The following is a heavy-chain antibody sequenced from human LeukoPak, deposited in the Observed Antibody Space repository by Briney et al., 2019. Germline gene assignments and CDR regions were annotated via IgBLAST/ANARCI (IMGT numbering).Heavy chain of an antibody. D-gene: IGHD1-26*01. V-gene: IGHV3-23*01. Sequence: GGTLRLSCAASGIIFSSYGMSWVRQAPGKGLECVAGISGSGVTTYYADSVKGRFTISRDNSKNTLYLQVNSLRAEDTAVYHCAKDRVGAMFYFDYWGQGTLVTVCS. CDR3: AKDRVGAMFYFDY. J-gene: IGHJ4*02. CDR2: ISGSGVTT. CDR1: GIIFSSYG.